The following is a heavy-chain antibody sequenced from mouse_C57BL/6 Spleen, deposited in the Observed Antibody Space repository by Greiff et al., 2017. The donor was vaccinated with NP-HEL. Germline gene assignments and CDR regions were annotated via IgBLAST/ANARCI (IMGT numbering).Heavy chain of an antibody. CDR3: ARANSNYLTDY. Sequence: QVQLKQSGAELVKPGASVKLSCKASGYTFTSYWMRWVKQRPGRGLEWIGGIDPKSGGTKYNEKFKSKATLTVDKPSSTAYMQLSSLTSEDSAFYYCARANSNYLTDYWGQGTTLTVSS. D-gene: IGHD2-5*01. V-gene: IGHV1-72*01. CDR2: IDPKSGGT. CDR1: GYTFTSYW. J-gene: IGHJ2*01.